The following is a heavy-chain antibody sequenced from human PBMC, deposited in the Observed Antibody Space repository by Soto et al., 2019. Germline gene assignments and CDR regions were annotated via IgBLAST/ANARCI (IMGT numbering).Heavy chain of an antibody. V-gene: IGHV5-10-1*01. CDR1: GYSFANYW. Sequence: GESLKISCQSSGYSFANYWISWVRQMPGKGLEWMGRFDPTDSYSKYGPSFQGHVTISADRSISTAYLQWSSLKASDTAMYYCARDAADTESSDCRGKGTRVTICS. J-gene: IGHJ4*02. D-gene: IGHD6-13*01. CDR3: ARDAADTESSDC. CDR2: FDPTDSYS.